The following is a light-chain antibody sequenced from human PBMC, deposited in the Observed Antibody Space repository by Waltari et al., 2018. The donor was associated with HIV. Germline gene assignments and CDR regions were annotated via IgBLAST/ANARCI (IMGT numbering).Light chain of an antibody. J-gene: IGLJ3*02. CDR1: TGAVTGSSY. V-gene: IGLV7-43*01. Sequence: VVTQESSLTVSPGGTVTLTCSSSTGAVTGSSYASWFQQRHGQTPRPLIFSDNRRPSWTPDHFAGSLRGEKAALTLSAVQPEDEADYYCLLYFGGRQPSWVFGGGTKLTVL. CDR3: LLYFGGRQPSWV. CDR2: SDN.